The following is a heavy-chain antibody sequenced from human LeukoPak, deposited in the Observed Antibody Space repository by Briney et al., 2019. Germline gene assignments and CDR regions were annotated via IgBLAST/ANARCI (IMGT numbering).Heavy chain of an antibody. CDR3: ARDHGKDAPMDV. CDR2: ISSSGSGT. J-gene: IGHJ6*02. Sequence: GGSLRLSCAASGFTFSTFAMSWVRQAPGKGLEWVSTISSSGSGTYYADSVKGRFTISRDNSKNTLYLQMNSLRAEDTAVYYCARDHGKDAPMDVWGQGITVTVSS. CDR1: GFTFSTFA. V-gene: IGHV3-23*01.